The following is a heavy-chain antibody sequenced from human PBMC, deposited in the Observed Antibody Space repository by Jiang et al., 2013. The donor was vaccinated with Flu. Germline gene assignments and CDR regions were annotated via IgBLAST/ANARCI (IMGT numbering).Heavy chain of an antibody. D-gene: IGHD3-22*01. CDR1: FTFSSYA. V-gene: IGHV3-30*04. J-gene: IGHJ4*02. Sequence: FTFSSYAMHWVRQAPGKGLEWVAVISYDGSNKYYADSVKGRFTISRDNSKNTLYLQMNSLRAEDTAVYYCARDPLTMIVVVISRNFDYWGQGTLVTVSS. CDR3: ARDPLTMIVVVISRNFDY. CDR2: ISYDGSNK.